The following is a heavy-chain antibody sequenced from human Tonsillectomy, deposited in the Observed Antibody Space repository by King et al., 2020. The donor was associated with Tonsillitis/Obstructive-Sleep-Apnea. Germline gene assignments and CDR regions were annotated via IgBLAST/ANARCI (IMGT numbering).Heavy chain of an antibody. CDR1: GGSISSYY. CDR3: ARFEVAEVSFDI. J-gene: IGHJ3*02. V-gene: IGHV4-59*01. D-gene: IGHD2-21*01. CDR2: IDYSGST. Sequence: QLQESGPGLVKPSETLSLTCTVSGGSISSYYWSWIRQPPGKGLEWIGYIDYSGSTNYNPSLKSRVTISVDTSKNQFSLKLSSVTAEDTAVYYCARFEVAEVSFDICGQGTMVTVSS.